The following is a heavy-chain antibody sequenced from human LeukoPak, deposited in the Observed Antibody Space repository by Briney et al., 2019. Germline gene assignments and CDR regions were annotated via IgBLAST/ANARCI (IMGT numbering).Heavy chain of an antibody. CDR1: GGSFSGYY. J-gene: IGHJ6*02. Sequence: SETLSLTCAVYGGSFSGYYWSWIRQPPGKGLEWIGEINHSGSTNCNPSLKSRVTISVDTSKNQFSLKLSSVTAADTAVYYCARANPRKYCSGGSCSKVYYYYYGMDVWGQGTTVTVSS. CDR3: ARANPRKYCSGGSCSKVYYYYYGMDV. D-gene: IGHD2-15*01. CDR2: INHSGST. V-gene: IGHV4-34*01.